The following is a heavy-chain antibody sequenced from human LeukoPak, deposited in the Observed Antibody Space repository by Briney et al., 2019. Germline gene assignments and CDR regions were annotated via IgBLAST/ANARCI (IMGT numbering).Heavy chain of an antibody. Sequence: GASVKVSCKASGYTFTGYYMHWVRQAPGQGLEWMGWINPNSGGTNYAQKFQGRVTMTRDTSISTAYMELSRLRSDDTAVYYCARDSGSSGFFYQNWFDPWGQGTLVTVSS. CDR2: INPNSGGT. J-gene: IGHJ5*02. CDR3: ARDSGSSGFFYQNWFDP. D-gene: IGHD6-19*01. CDR1: GYTFTGYY. V-gene: IGHV1-2*02.